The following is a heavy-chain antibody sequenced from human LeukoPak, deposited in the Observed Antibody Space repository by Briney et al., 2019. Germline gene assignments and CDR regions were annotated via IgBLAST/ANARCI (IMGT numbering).Heavy chain of an antibody. CDR3: ARDVHGDYGSGWFDP. CDR1: GGTFNNSA. J-gene: IGHJ5*02. Sequence: SVKVSCKTSGGTFNNSAISWVRQAPGQGLEWLGGIMPLFGTAGYAQKFQGRVIITKDESTRTVYLELTSLTSDDTAVYYCARDVHGDYGSGWFDPWGQGTLVSVSS. V-gene: IGHV1-69*05. CDR2: IMPLFGTA. D-gene: IGHD4-17*01.